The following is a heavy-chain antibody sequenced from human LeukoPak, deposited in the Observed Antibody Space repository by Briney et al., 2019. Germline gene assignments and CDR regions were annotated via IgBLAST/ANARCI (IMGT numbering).Heavy chain of an antibody. Sequence: SETLSLTCTVSGGSISSGSYYWSWIRQPAGKGLEWIGRIYTSGSTNYNPSLKSRVTISVDTSKNQFSLKLSSVTAADTAVYYCARSLGTMIVVVTHNWFDPWGQGTLVTVPS. J-gene: IGHJ5*02. CDR3: ARSLGTMIVVVTHNWFDP. D-gene: IGHD3-22*01. V-gene: IGHV4-61*02. CDR2: IYTSGST. CDR1: GGSISSGSYY.